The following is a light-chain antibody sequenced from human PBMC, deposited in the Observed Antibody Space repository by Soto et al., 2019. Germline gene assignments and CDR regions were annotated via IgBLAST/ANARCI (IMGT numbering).Light chain of an antibody. V-gene: IGKV3-15*01. Sequence: EIVMTQSPVTLSVSLGERATLFCRASQSVSSNLAWYQQKPGQAPRLLIYGASTRATGIPARFSGSGSGTEFTLTISSLQSEDFAVYYCQQYNNWPSLSFGGGTKVEIK. J-gene: IGKJ4*01. CDR2: GAS. CDR3: QQYNNWPSLS. CDR1: QSVSSN.